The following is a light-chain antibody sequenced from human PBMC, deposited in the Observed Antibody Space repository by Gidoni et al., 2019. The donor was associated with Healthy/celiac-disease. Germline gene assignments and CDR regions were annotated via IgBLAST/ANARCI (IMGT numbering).Light chain of an antibody. J-gene: IGKJ2*01. Sequence: DIQMTQSPSTLSASEGDRVTITCRASQSISSWLAWYQQKPGKAPKLLIYKASSLESGVPSRFSGSGSGTEFTLTISSLQPDDFATYYCQQYNSRGYTFXQXTKLEIK. CDR1: QSISSW. V-gene: IGKV1-5*03. CDR3: QQYNSRGYT. CDR2: KAS.